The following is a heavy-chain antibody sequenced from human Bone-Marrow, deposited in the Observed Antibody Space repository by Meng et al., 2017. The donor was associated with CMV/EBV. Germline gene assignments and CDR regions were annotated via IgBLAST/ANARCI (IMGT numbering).Heavy chain of an antibody. D-gene: IGHD3-22*01. CDR1: GFTFSSYS. V-gene: IGHV3-48*04. J-gene: IGHJ4*02. CDR3: ARDGYYESSGRNLN. Sequence: GGSLRLSCAASGFTFSSYSMHWVRQAPGKGLEWVSYISSSSSTIYYADSVKGRFTISRDNDKNSLYLQMNSRRAEDKAVYYCARDGYYESSGRNLNWGQGPLVTVSS. CDR2: ISSSSSTI.